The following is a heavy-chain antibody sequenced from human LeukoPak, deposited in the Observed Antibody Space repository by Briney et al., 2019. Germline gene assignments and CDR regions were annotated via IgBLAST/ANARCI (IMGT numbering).Heavy chain of an antibody. D-gene: IGHD6-13*01. CDR2: INSDGSST. Sequence: TGGSLRLSCAASGFTFSSYWMKWVRQVPGKGLVWVSRINSDGSSTNYADSVKGRFTISRDNAKNTLYLQMNSLRAEDTALYYCVRPGAAAGTLKFDYWGQGTLVTVSS. V-gene: IGHV3-74*01. CDR3: VRPGAAAGTLKFDY. CDR1: GFTFSSYW. J-gene: IGHJ4*02.